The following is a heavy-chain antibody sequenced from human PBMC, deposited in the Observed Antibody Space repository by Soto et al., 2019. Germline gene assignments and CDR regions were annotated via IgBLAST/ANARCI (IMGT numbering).Heavy chain of an antibody. CDR3: ARRWFREFHFDY. CDR1: GGSISSYY. D-gene: IGHD3-10*01. Sequence: SETLSLTCTVSGGSISSYYWSWIRQPPGKGLEWIGYIYYSGSTNYNPSLKSRVTISVDTSKNQFSLKLSSVTAADTAVYYCARRWFREFHFDYWGQGTLVTVSS. J-gene: IGHJ4*02. V-gene: IGHV4-59*01. CDR2: IYYSGST.